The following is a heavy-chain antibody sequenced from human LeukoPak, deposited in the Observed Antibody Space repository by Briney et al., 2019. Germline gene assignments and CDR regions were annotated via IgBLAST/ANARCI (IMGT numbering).Heavy chain of an antibody. CDR2: IYSGGST. J-gene: IGHJ4*02. CDR3: AKALSVRIVVVTE. Sequence: GGSLRLSCAASGFTVSSNYMSWVRQAPGKGLEWVSVIYSGGSTYYADSVKGRFTISRDNSKNTLYLQMNSLRAEDTAVYYCAKALSVRIVVVTEWGQGTLVTVSS. D-gene: IGHD3-22*01. V-gene: IGHV3-53*01. CDR1: GFTVSSNY.